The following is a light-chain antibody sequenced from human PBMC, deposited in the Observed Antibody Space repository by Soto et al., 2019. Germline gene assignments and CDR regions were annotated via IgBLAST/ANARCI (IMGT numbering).Light chain of an antibody. CDR3: AAWDDSLSAWV. J-gene: IGLJ3*02. V-gene: IGLV1-47*01. CDR1: SSNVGGNN. CDR2: RND. Sequence: QSVLTQPPSASATPGQGVIISCSGSSSNVGGNNVHWYQQFPGTAPKLLIYRNDQRPSGVPDRFSGSKSGTSATLAISGLRSEDEADYYCAAWDDSLSAWVFGGGTKVTVL.